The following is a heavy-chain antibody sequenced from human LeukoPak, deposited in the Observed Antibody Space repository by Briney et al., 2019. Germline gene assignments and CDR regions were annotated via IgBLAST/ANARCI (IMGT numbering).Heavy chain of an antibody. CDR1: GFPFDDYG. CDR2: IYWIGGRT. CDR3: ARRAVAGRYYYYYMDV. J-gene: IGHJ6*03. Sequence: GGSLRLSCAASGFPFDDYGMSWVRPAPGKGVEWVAGIYWIGGRTGYADSVKGRFTLSRDNAKNSLYLQMNSLRAEDTALYYCARRAVAGRYYYYYMDVWGKGTTVTVSS. D-gene: IGHD6-19*01. V-gene: IGHV3-20*04.